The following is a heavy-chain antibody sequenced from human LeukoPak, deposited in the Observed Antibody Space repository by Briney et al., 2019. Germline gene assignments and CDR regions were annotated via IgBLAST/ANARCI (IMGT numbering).Heavy chain of an antibody. Sequence: SETLSLTCAVSGGSISSGGYSWSWIRQPPGKGLEWIGYIYHSGSTNYNPSLKSRVTISVDTSKNQFSLKLSSVTAADTAVYYCARGRSIDYGFWSGYYPYWGQGTLVTVSS. D-gene: IGHD3-3*01. CDR3: ARGRSIDYGFWSGYYPY. V-gene: IGHV4-30-2*01. CDR1: GGSISSGGYS. J-gene: IGHJ4*02. CDR2: IYHSGST.